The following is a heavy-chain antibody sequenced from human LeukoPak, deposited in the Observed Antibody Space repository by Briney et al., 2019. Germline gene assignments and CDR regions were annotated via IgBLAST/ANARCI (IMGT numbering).Heavy chain of an antibody. D-gene: IGHD1/OR15-1a*01. Sequence: SETPSLTCTVSGGSISSYYWSWIRQPPGKGLEWIGYIYYSGSTNYNPSLKSRVTISVDTSKNQFSLKLSSVTAADTAVYYCARKPIINNAWYYFDYWGQGTLVTVSS. CDR1: GGSISSYY. CDR3: ARKPIINNAWYYFDY. J-gene: IGHJ4*02. CDR2: IYYSGST. V-gene: IGHV4-59*12.